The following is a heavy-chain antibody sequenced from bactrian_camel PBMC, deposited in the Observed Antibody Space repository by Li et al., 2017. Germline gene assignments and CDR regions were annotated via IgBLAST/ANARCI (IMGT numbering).Heavy chain of an antibody. D-gene: IGHD1*01. Sequence: HVQLVESGGGSVQDGGSLRLSCIASEVPYNVAWFRQAPGQEREGVACTGSDGPTTYADSVKGRFTISRDNAKNTLYLQMNSLTPEDTAMYYCAAKAKTWRPCPRPMDGEVFSSYGQGTQVTVS. J-gene: IGHJ4*01. CDR2: TGSDGPT. V-gene: IGHV3S68*01. CDR1: EVPYN.